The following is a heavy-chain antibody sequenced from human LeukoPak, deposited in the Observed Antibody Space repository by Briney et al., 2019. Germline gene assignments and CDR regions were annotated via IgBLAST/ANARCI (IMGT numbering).Heavy chain of an antibody. D-gene: IGHD3-3*01. J-gene: IGHJ4*02. Sequence: SETLSLTCAVYGGSFSGYYWSWIRQPPGKGLEWIGEINHSGSTNYNPSLKSRVTISVDTSKNQFSLKLSSVTAADTAVYYCGRGRGRITIFGVAPGPFDYWGQGTLVTVSS. CDR1: GGSFSGYY. V-gene: IGHV4-34*01. CDR2: INHSGST. CDR3: GRGRGRITIFGVAPGPFDY.